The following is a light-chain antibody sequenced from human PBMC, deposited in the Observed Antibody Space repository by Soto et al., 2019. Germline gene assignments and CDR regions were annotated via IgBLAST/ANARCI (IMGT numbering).Light chain of an antibody. J-gene: IGLJ1*01. CDR3: ASYAGTKLFV. V-gene: IGLV2-8*01. CDR2: EVT. CDR1: SSDVGGYNY. Sequence: QSALTQPASVSGSPGQSITISCTGTSSDVGGYNYVSWYQQHPGTAPKLMIYEVTKRPSGVPDRFSGSKSGSTASLTVSGLQADDEADYYCASYAGTKLFVFGSGTKLTVL.